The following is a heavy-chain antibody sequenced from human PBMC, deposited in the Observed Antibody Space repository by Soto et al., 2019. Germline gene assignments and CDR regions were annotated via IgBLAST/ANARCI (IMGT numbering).Heavy chain of an antibody. CDR1: GFTFSNAW. V-gene: IGHV3-15*07. CDR2: IKSKTDGGTT. Sequence: GGSPRISCAASGFTFSNAWMNWVRQAPGKGLEWVGRIKSKTDGGTTGYAAPVKGRFTISRDDSKNTLYLQMNSLKTEDTAVYYCTTWYYYDSSGVFARKYYYYYGMDVWGQGTTVTVSS. CDR3: TTWYYYDSSGVFARKYYYYYGMDV. D-gene: IGHD3-22*01. J-gene: IGHJ6*02.